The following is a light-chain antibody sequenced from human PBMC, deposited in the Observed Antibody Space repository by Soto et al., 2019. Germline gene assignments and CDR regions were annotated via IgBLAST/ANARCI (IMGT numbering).Light chain of an antibody. J-gene: IGLJ1*01. Sequence: QSVLTQPPSASGSPGQSVTISCTGTSSDVGGYKYVSWYQQYPGKAPKLMIYAVNKRPSGVPDRFSGSKSGNPASLTVSGLQAEDEADYYCSSYAGSNNYVFGTGTKVTVL. V-gene: IGLV2-8*01. CDR3: SSYAGSNNYV. CDR1: SSDVGGYKY. CDR2: AVN.